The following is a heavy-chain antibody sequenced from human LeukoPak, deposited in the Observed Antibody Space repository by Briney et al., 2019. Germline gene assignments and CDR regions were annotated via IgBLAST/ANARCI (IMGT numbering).Heavy chain of an antibody. CDR1: GGSRINAGW. Sequence: PSETLSLTCDVSGGSRINAGWWSWVRPPPGKGLEWIGEIFHSGSTKYNPSLESRVTISVDKSNHQFTLEMNSVTAADTAIYYCARDLGYYYGLDIWSRGTTVTVSS. CDR3: ARDLGYYYGLDI. D-gene: IGHD3-16*01. CDR2: IFHSGST. V-gene: IGHV4-4*02. J-gene: IGHJ6*02.